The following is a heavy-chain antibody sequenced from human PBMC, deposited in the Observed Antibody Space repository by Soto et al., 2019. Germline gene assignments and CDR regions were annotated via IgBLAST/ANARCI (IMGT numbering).Heavy chain of an antibody. J-gene: IGHJ3*01. CDR3: AKSLVTPSDAFDL. V-gene: IGHV3-23*01. CDR1: GFTFGYYA. D-gene: IGHD2-21*02. Sequence: PGGSLRLSCAASGFTFGYYAMNWVRQAPGKGLEWISSISDPGTSTYYANSVKGRFSMSRDNSKNTLFLQMNRLRADDTAVYFCAKSLVTPSDAFDLWGRGTLVTVSS. CDR2: ISDPGTST.